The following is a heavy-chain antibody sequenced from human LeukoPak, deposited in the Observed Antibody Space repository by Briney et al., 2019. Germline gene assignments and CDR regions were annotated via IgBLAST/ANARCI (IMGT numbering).Heavy chain of an antibody. Sequence: PGGSLRLSCAASGFTFSSYSMNWVRQAPGKGLEWVSYISSSSSTIYYADSVKGRFTISRDNAKNSLYLQMNSLRAEDTAVYYCARLGGVVVAYWGKGTLVTVSS. V-gene: IGHV3-48*01. J-gene: IGHJ4*02. CDR3: ARLGGVVVAY. CDR1: GFTFSSYS. D-gene: IGHD2-2*01. CDR2: ISSSSSTI.